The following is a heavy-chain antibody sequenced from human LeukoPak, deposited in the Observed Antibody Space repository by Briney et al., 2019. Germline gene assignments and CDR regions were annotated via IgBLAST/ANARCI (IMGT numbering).Heavy chain of an antibody. CDR3: ARAGPYYLDY. V-gene: IGHV3-23*01. J-gene: IGHJ4*02. Sequence: GGSLRLSCAASGFTFGSYAMGWVRQAPGKGLECISTISSSGGSTYYMDSVKGRFTISRDNSKNTLYLQMNSLRAEDTAVYFCARAGPYYLDYWGQGTLVTVSS. CDR1: GFTFGSYA. D-gene: IGHD6-19*01. CDR2: ISSSGGST.